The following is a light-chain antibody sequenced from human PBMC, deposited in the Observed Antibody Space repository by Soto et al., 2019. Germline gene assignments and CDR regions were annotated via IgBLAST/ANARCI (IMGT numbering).Light chain of an antibody. CDR2: DAS. Sequence: AIQLTQSPSSLSASVGDRVTITCRASQGISSALAWYQRKPGKAPKLLIYDASSLESGVPSRFSGCGSGTDFTLTISSLQPEDFATYYCQQFNSYPQTFGQGTKVEIK. J-gene: IGKJ1*01. CDR1: QGISSA. CDR3: QQFNSYPQT. V-gene: IGKV1-13*02.